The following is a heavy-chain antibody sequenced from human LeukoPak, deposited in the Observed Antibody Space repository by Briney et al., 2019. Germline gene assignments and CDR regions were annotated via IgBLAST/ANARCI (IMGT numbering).Heavy chain of an antibody. Sequence: GGSLRLSCVASGFPFSSYWMTWVRQAPGKGLESVANIKQDGSKKSYVDSVKSRFTISRGNAKNSLYLQMNSLRAEDTAIYYCTRVGYIDEGIDYWGQGTLVTVSS. CDR2: IKQDGSKK. V-gene: IGHV3-7*04. D-gene: IGHD5-24*01. CDR3: TRVGYIDEGIDY. CDR1: GFPFSSYW. J-gene: IGHJ4*02.